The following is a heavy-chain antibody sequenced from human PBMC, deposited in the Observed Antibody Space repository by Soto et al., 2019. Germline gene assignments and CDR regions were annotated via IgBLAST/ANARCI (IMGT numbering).Heavy chain of an antibody. D-gene: IGHD2-15*01. V-gene: IGHV3-21*02. CDR1: GFTFSDYS. CDR3: AREEGYCNGGPCYRGAFDF. J-gene: IGHJ3*01. Sequence: EVQLVESGGGLVKPGGSPRLSCAASGFTFSDYSMLWVRQAPGKGLEWLAFIGNSNNPTFYADSVRGRLTISRDNPKNSVYLRMNSLREEDTAVYFCAREEGYCNGGPCYRGAFDFWGQGTIVTVSS. CDR2: IGNSNNPT.